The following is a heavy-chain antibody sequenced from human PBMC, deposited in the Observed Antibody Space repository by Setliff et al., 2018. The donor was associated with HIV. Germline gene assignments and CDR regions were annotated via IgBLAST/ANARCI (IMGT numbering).Heavy chain of an antibody. CDR2: IVVGSYNT. J-gene: IGHJ6*03. Sequence: GASVKVSCKASGFTFTNSAMKWVRQARGQRLEWIGWIVVGSYNTNYAQKFQERVTITRDLSTSTADMELNSLRSEDTAVYYCAAASNRRVRGVNLHYYYYMYVCVKVTTGTVSS. CDR3: AAASNRRVRGVNLHYYYYMYV. V-gene: IGHV1-58*02. CDR1: GFTFTNSA. D-gene: IGHD3-10*01.